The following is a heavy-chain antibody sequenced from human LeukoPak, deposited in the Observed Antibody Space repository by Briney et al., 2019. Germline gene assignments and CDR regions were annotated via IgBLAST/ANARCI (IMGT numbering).Heavy chain of an antibody. D-gene: IGHD3-10*01. CDR1: GGSLSRGGYY. Sequence: SQTLSLTCTVSGGSLSRGGYYWSWIRQHPGKGLEWIGYIYYSGSTYYNPSLKSRVTISVDTSKNQFSLKLSSVTAADTAVYYCARVWFGSGFDYWGQGTLVTVSS. CDR3: ARVWFGSGFDY. V-gene: IGHV4-31*03. CDR2: IYYSGST. J-gene: IGHJ4*02.